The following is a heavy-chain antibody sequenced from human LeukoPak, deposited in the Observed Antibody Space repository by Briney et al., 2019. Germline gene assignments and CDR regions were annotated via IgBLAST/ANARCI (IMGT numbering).Heavy chain of an antibody. Sequence: SETLSLTCTVSGGSISGYYWSWIRQPPGKGLEWIGYIYYSGSTNYNPSLKSRVTISVDTSKNQFSLKLSSVTAADTAVYYCARVTDSSGYYYARDYAFDIWGQGTMVTVSS. V-gene: IGHV4-59*01. D-gene: IGHD3-22*01. CDR1: GGSISGYY. CDR3: ARVTDSSGYYYARDYAFDI. CDR2: IYYSGST. J-gene: IGHJ3*02.